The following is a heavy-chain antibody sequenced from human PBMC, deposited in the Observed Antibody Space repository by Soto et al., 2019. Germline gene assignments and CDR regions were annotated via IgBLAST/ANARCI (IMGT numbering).Heavy chain of an antibody. CDR3: AKDILSHTRIPTIDI. Sequence: PGGSLRLSCAASGFTFDDYAMHWVRQAPGKGLEWVSGISWNSGSIGYADSVKGRFTISRDNAKNSLYLQMNSLRAEDTALYYCAKDILSHTRIPTIDIWGQGTMVTVSS. CDR2: ISWNSGSI. CDR1: GFTFDDYA. V-gene: IGHV3-9*01. J-gene: IGHJ3*02.